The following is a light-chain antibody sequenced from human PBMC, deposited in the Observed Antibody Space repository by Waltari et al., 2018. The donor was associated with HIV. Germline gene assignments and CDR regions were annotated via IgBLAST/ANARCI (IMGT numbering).Light chain of an antibody. Sequence: DIQMTQSPSTLSVSVDDRVTITCRASQSISNWLAWYQQKPGKAPKLLVYKTSSLESGVPSRFSGSGSGTEFTLTISSLQPDDFATYYCQQFHRYPVTFGQGTRLEIK. CDR3: QQFHRYPVT. CDR2: KTS. V-gene: IGKV1-5*03. J-gene: IGKJ5*01. CDR1: QSISNW.